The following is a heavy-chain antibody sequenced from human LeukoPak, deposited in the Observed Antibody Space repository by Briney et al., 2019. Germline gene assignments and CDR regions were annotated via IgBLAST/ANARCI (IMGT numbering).Heavy chain of an antibody. V-gene: IGHV4-34*01. CDR1: GGSFSGYY. CDR2: INHSGST. J-gene: IGHJ6*03. CDR3: ARVQVAATYYYYHYMDV. Sequence: KPSETLSLTCAVYGGSFSGYYWSWIRQPPGKGLEWIGEINHSGSTNYNPSLKSRVTISVDKSKNQFSLKLSSVTAADTAVYYCARVQVAATYYYYHYMDVWGKGTTVTVSS. D-gene: IGHD2-15*01.